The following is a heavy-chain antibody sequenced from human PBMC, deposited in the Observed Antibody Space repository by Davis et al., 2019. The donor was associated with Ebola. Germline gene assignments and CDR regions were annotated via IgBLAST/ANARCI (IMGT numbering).Heavy chain of an antibody. CDR3: ARLNCSSTSCYFGMDV. Sequence: MPSETLSLTCAVYGGSFSSYYWSWIRQPPGKGLEWIGYIYYSGSTNYNPSLKSRVTISVDTSKNQFSLKLSSVTAADTAVYYCARLNCSSTSCYFGMDVWGQGTTVTVSS. D-gene: IGHD2-2*01. CDR2: IYYSGST. CDR1: GGSFSSYY. V-gene: IGHV4-59*01. J-gene: IGHJ6*02.